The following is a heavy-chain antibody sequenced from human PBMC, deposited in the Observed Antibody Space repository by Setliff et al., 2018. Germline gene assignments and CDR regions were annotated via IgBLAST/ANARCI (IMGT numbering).Heavy chain of an antibody. J-gene: IGHJ4*02. D-gene: IGHD3-10*01. Sequence: LRLSCAASGFTFSSFVMSWVRQAPGKRLEWVSIINVGGTNTYYRDSVKGRFTISRDNSKSTLYLQMNSLRAEDTAIYYCAKDKDVRVDYFDYWGLGTLVTVS. CDR1: GFTFSSFV. V-gene: IGHV3-23*01. CDR2: INVGGTNT. CDR3: AKDKDVRVDYFDY.